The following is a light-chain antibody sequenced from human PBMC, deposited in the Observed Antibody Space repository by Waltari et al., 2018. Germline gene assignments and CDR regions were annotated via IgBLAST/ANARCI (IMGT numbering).Light chain of an antibody. CDR1: SGSIGSGY. V-gene: IGLV6-57*03. CDR3: QSFDSTNPWV. J-gene: IGLJ3*02. CDR2: EDK. Sequence: NFMLTQPHSVSESPGKTITISCTRSSGSIGSGYVQWYQQRPGSAPTTMIYEDKKRPSGVPVRVSGSIDSSSNSASLTISGLKTEDEADYYCQSFDSTNPWVFGGGTKLTVL.